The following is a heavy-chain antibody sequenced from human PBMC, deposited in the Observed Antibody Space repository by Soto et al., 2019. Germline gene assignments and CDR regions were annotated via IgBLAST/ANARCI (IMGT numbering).Heavy chain of an antibody. CDR2: INHSGST. CDR1: GGSFSGYY. J-gene: IGHJ4*02. V-gene: IGHV4-34*01. D-gene: IGHD3-10*01. Sequence: PSETLSLTCAVYGGSFSGYYWSWIRQPPGKGLEWIGEINHSGSTNYNPSLKSRVTISVDTSKNQFSLKLSSVTAADTAVYYCAREGTRGDYGSGSRWGQGTLVTVSS. CDR3: AREGTRGDYGSGSR.